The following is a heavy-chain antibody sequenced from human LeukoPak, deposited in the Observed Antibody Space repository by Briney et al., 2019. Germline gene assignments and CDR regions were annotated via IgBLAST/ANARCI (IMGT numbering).Heavy chain of an antibody. CDR1: GFTFSSYA. Sequence: GGSLRLSCAASGFTFSSYAMSWVRQAPGKGLEWVSSISGGDNTYFADYVKGRFTISRDNSKNTLFLQMVSLRAEDTAVYYCAKFEGALLGNYYMDVWGKGTTVTVSS. CDR2: ISGGDNT. J-gene: IGHJ6*03. V-gene: IGHV3-23*01. CDR3: AKFEGALLGNYYMDV.